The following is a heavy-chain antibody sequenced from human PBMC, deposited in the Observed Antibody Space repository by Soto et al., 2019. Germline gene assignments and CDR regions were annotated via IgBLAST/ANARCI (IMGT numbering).Heavy chain of an antibody. CDR1: GYTFTSSG. V-gene: IGHV1-18*01. CDR2: ISTDNGNT. CDR3: ARDDRITMIVVVTGAFDI. J-gene: IGHJ3*02. D-gene: IGHD3-22*01. Sequence: ASVKVSCKASGYTFTSSGISWVRQAPGQGLEWLGWISTDNGNTNYAQKLQGRVTMTTDTSTSTAYMELRSLRSDDTAVYYCARDDRITMIVVVTGAFDIWGQGTMVTVSS.